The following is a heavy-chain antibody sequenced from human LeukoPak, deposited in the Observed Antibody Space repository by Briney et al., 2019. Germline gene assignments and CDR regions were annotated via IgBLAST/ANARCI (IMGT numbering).Heavy chain of an antibody. J-gene: IGHJ6*03. D-gene: IGHD3-10*01. CDR3: ARVMVRGVISSEYYYYYYMDV. CDR2: IYYSGST. V-gene: IGHV4-39*07. Sequence: SETLSLTCTVSGGSISSSSYYWGWIRQPPGKGLEWIGSIYYSGSTYYNPSLKSRVTISVDTSKNQFSLKLSSVTAADTAVYYCARVMVRGVISSEYYYYYYMDVWGKGTTVTISS. CDR1: GGSISSSSYY.